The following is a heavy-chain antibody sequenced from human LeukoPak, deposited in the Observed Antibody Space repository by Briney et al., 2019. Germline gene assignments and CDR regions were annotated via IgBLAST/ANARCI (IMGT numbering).Heavy chain of an antibody. CDR3: ARIYRYCSTTSCYVPDY. D-gene: IGHD2-2*01. V-gene: IGHV2-70*11. CDR1: GFSLSTSGMC. Sequence: SGPALVKPTQTPTLTCSFSGFSLSTSGMCVSWIRQPPGKALEWLARIDWDDDKYYSTSLKTRLTISKGTSKNQVVLTMTNMDPVDTATYFCARIYRYCSTTSCYVPDYWGQGTLVTVSS. J-gene: IGHJ4*02. CDR2: IDWDDDK.